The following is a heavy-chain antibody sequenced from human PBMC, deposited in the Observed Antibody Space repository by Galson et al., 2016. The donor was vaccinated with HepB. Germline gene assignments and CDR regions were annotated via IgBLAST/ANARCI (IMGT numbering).Heavy chain of an antibody. J-gene: IGHJ4*02. Sequence: SVKVSCKASGFTFTTYDINWVRQATGQGLEWLGWMIPNSGTTGYAQKFQGRVTMTRNTSISTAYMELSSLRSEDTAVYYCARGRYCSGGSCYGGFDYWGQGARVTV. CDR1: GFTFTTYD. D-gene: IGHD2-15*01. V-gene: IGHV1-8*01. CDR2: MIPNSGTT. CDR3: ARGRYCSGGSCYGGFDY.